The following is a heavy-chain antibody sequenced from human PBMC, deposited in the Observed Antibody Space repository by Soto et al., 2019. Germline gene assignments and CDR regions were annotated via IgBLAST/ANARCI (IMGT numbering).Heavy chain of an antibody. CDR3: ARGGVVDYGDYNT. J-gene: IGHJ5*02. CDR1: GATLNNYI. V-gene: IGHV1-69*02. D-gene: IGHD4-17*01. Sequence: QVNLVQSGTELRKPGSSVKVSCKTSGATLNNYIIAWVRQAPGQGLEWMGRIIPILGIPNYSQKFQDRLTITADRSTSTLSMALSSLRSEDTAVYFCARGGVVDYGDYNTWGQGTLVTVSS. CDR2: IIPILGIP.